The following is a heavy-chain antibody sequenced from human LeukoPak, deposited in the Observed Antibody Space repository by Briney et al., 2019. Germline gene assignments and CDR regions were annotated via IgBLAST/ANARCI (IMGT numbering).Heavy chain of an antibody. V-gene: IGHV1-69*13. J-gene: IGHJ4*02. CDR3: ASFPVGATTFSSEDY. D-gene: IGHD1-26*01. CDR2: IIPIFGTA. CDR1: GGTFSSYA. Sequence: ASVKVSCKASGGTFSSYAISWVRQAPGQGLEWMGGIIPIFGTANYAQKFQGRVTITADESTSTAYMELSSLRSEDTAVYYCASFPVGATTFSSEDYWGQGTLVTVSS.